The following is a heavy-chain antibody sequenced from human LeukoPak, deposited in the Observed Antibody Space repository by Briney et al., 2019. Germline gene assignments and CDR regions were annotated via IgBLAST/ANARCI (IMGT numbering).Heavy chain of an antibody. Sequence: GESLKISCQGSGSSFTSYWIGGVRQVNGKGPEWMGIIYPGDSDTRYSPSFQGQVPISADNSISTSFLHWSSLKASDTAIYYCAKSSSHSRSWYIADAFDVWGQGTMVTVSS. CDR2: IYPGDSDT. V-gene: IGHV5-51*01. CDR1: GSSFTSYW. J-gene: IGHJ3*01. D-gene: IGHD6-13*01. CDR3: AKSSSHSRSWYIADAFDV.